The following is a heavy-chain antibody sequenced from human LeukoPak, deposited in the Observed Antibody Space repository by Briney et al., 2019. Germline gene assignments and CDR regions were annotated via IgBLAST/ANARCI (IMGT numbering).Heavy chain of an antibody. CDR3: ARGPYSGTYGNTYYYYMDV. V-gene: IGHV3-21*01. CDR2: ITTSSTYT. CDR1: GFSFSSYN. Sequence: GGSLRLSCEASGFSFSSYNMDWVRQTPGKGLEWISSITTSSTYTFYADSVKGRFTISRDNARNSLYLQMNSLRVEDTAVYYCARGPYSGTYGNTYYYYMDVWGKGTTVTISS. J-gene: IGHJ6*03. D-gene: IGHD1-26*01.